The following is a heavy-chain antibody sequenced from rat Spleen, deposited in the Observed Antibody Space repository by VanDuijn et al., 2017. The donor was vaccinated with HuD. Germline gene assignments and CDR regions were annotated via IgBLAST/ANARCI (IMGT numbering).Heavy chain of an antibody. Sequence: EVQMVESGGGLVQPGRSLKLSCAASGFIFSDYNMAWVRQAPKKGLEWVATIIYDGSRTYYRDSVKGRFSISRDNSKSTLYLQMDSLRSEDTATYYCARHPDYSNYFDYWGQGVMVTVSS. V-gene: IGHV5S10*01. CDR3: ARHPDYSNYFDY. D-gene: IGHD1-1*01. CDR2: IIYDGSRT. CDR1: GFIFSDYN. J-gene: IGHJ2*01.